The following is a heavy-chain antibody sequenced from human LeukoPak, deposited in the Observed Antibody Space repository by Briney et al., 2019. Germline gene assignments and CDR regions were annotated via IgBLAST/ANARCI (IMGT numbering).Heavy chain of an antibody. J-gene: IGHJ5*02. Sequence: SWVRQHPGKGLEWLGYIYDSGSTYYNPSLKSRLTISMDTSKNQFSPKLTSVTAADTAVCYCARGYAPFDPWGQGTLVTVSS. CDR2: IYDSGST. V-gene: IGHV4-31*02. D-gene: IGHD5-12*01. CDR3: ARGYAPFDP.